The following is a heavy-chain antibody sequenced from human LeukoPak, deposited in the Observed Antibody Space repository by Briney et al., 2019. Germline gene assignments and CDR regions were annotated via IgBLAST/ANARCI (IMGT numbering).Heavy chain of an antibody. Sequence: GGSLRLSCAASGFTFSTYWMHWFRQAPGKGLVWVSRINSDGSITDYEDSVKGRFTISRDNAKNTLYLQMNSLRAEDTAVYYCAGSPYGGNSKIWGLGTMVTVSS. D-gene: IGHD4-23*01. V-gene: IGHV3-74*01. CDR3: AGSPYGGNSKI. CDR2: INSDGSIT. J-gene: IGHJ3*02. CDR1: GFTFSTYW.